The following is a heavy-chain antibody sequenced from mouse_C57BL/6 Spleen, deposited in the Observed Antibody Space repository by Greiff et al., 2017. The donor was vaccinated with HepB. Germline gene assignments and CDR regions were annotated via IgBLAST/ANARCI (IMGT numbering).Heavy chain of an antibody. CDR1: GYTFTSYW. J-gene: IGHJ2*01. V-gene: IGHV1-55*01. CDR3: ARWDGNYYYFYY. Sequence: VQLQQPGAELVKPGASVKMSCKASGYTFTSYWITWVKQRPGQGLEWIGDIYPGSGSTNYNEKFKSKATLTVDTSSSTAYMQLSSLTSEDSAVYYCARWDGNYYYFYYWGQGTTLTVSS. D-gene: IGHD2-1*01. CDR2: IYPGSGST.